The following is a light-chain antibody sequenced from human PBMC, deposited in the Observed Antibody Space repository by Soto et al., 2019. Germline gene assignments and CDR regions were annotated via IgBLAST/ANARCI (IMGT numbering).Light chain of an antibody. CDR2: EVS. V-gene: IGLV2-14*01. Sequence: QSALTQPASVSGSPGQSITISCTGTNSDVGGYNYVSWYQQHPGNAPKLMIYEVSNRPSGVSNRFSGSKSGNTASLTISGLQTEDEADYYCSSYTSRATWVFGGGTKLTV. J-gene: IGLJ3*02. CDR1: NSDVGGYNY. CDR3: SSYTSRATWV.